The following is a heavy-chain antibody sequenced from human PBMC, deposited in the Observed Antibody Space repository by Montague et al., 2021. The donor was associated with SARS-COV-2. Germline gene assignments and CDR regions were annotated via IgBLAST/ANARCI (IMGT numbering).Heavy chain of an antibody. CDR1: GGSINYYY. D-gene: IGHD6-13*01. CDR3: ARGDHPTTASWYFFDS. CDR2: IYSSGNT. Sequence: SETLSLTCTVSGGSINYYYWHWLRQSAGKGLEWIGRIYSSGNTNSNPSLESRVIMSVDSSQNQFSLKLNSVTAADTAVYCCARGDHPTTASWYFFDSWGQGALVTVSS. J-gene: IGHJ4*02. V-gene: IGHV4-4*07.